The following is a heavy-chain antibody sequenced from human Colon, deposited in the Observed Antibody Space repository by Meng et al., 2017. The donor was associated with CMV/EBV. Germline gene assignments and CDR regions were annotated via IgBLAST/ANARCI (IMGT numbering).Heavy chain of an antibody. J-gene: IGHJ4*01. CDR3: ARGGGGTSSDY. CDR2: MTPSSGYP. CDR1: GYTCTEYD. Sequence: SCKNSGYTCTEYDVNWVRQAAGQGLEWMGWMTPSSGYPGYAPKFQGRVTMTRDTSTNTAYMELTGLTSEDTAVYYCARGGGGTSSDYWGQGTLVTVSS. D-gene: IGHD6-25*01. V-gene: IGHV1-8*01.